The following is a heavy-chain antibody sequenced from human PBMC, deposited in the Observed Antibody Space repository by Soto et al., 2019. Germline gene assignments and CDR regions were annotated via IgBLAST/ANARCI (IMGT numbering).Heavy chain of an antibody. Sequence: GSLRLSCAASGFTFSSYWMHWVRQASGKGLVWVSRINSDGSSTSYADSVKGRFTISRDNAKNTLYLQMNSLRAEDTAVYYCASLPMVYAIPRSIWGQGTTVTVSS. CDR1: GFTFSSYW. V-gene: IGHV3-74*01. CDR3: ASLPMVYAIPRSI. CDR2: INSDGSST. D-gene: IGHD2-8*01. J-gene: IGHJ6*02.